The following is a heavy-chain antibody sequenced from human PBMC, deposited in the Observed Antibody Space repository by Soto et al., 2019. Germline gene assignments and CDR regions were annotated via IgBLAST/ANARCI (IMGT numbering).Heavy chain of an antibody. J-gene: IGHJ4*02. CDR2: RWYDGSNK. CDR3: ARDDDYGDYVSDY. CDR1: GFTFSSYG. D-gene: IGHD4-17*01. Sequence: QVQLVASGGGVVQPGRSLRLSCAASGFTFSSYGMHWVRQAPGKGLEWVAVRWYDGSNKYYADSVKGRFTISRDNSKNTLYLQMNSLRAEDTAVYYCARDDDYGDYVSDYWGRGTLVTVSS. V-gene: IGHV3-33*01.